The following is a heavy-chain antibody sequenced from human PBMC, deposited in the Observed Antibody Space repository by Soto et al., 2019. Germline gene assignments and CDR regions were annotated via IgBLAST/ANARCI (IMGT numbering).Heavy chain of an antibody. V-gene: IGHV3-30-3*01. Sequence: QVQLVESGGGVVQPGRSLRLSCAASGFTFSSYAMHWVRQAPGKGLEWVAVISYDGSNKYYADSVKGRFTISRDNSKNTLYLQMNSLRAEDMAVYYCAREFFWIFPLDYYYYGMDVW. CDR3: AREFFWIFPLDYYYYGMDV. CDR1: GFTFSSYA. CDR2: ISYDGSNK. D-gene: IGHD2-2*03. J-gene: IGHJ6*01.